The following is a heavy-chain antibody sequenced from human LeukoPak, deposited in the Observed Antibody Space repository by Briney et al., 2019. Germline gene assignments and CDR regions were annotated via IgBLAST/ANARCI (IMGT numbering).Heavy chain of an antibody. V-gene: IGHV4-34*01. CDR3: ARQLYVSGNYYAAMDV. CDR1: GGSFSGYY. Sequence: PSETLSLTCAVYGGSFSGYYWSWIRQPPGKGLEWIGEINHSGSTNYNPSLKSRVTISVDTSKNQFSLKLSSVTAADTAVYFCARQLYVSGNYYAAMDVWGKGTTVTISS. J-gene: IGHJ6*03. CDR2: INHSGST. D-gene: IGHD3-10*01.